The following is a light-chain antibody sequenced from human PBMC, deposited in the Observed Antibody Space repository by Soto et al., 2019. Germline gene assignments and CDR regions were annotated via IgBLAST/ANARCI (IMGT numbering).Light chain of an antibody. J-gene: IGKJ1*01. Sequence: ILMTQSPATLSVSPGERATLSCRASQSVRINLAWYQQKPGQAPRLLIYEASTRATGVPARFSGSGSGTEFTLTISSLQSEDSAVYYCQQHDKWPPVFGQGTKVDSK. CDR2: EAS. CDR1: QSVRIN. V-gene: IGKV3-15*01. CDR3: QQHDKWPPV.